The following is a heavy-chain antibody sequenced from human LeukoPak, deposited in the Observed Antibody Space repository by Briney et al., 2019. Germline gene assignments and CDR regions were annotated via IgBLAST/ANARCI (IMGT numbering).Heavy chain of an antibody. V-gene: IGHV4-59*01. D-gene: IGHD3-16*01. J-gene: IGHJ5*02. CDR2: INYNGGT. Sequence: SETLSLTCTVSGGSISGFYWSWLRQPPGKGLEWIGYINYNGGTKYNASLKSRVIISLDTSKNQVSLKMTSVTAADTAVYYCARDRGGAGRFDPWGQGTLVTVSS. CDR3: ARDRGGAGRFDP. CDR1: GGSISGFY.